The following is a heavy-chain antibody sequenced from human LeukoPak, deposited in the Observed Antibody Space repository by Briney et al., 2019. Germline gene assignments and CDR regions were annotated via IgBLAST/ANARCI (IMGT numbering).Heavy chain of an antibody. CDR3: AKDSLRTVPKASFDS. Sequence: GGSLRLSCTASGFTFSDAWVSWVRQAPGKGLEWVSGISGSGGSTYYADSVKGRFTISRDNSKNTLFLQMNSLRAEDRAVYYCAKDSLRTVPKASFDSWGQGTLVTVSS. J-gene: IGHJ4*02. D-gene: IGHD2-2*01. CDR2: ISGSGGST. V-gene: IGHV3-23*01. CDR1: GFTFSDA.